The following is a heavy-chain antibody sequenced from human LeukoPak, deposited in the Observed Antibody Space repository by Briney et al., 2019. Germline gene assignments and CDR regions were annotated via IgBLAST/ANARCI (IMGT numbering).Heavy chain of an antibody. J-gene: IGHJ6*04. CDR2: ISGGGGSTI. D-gene: IGHD3-10*02. CDR3: AELGVTMIGGV. V-gene: IGHV3-23*01. Sequence: GGSLRLSCAASGFTFSSFPMSWVRQAPGKGLEWVSVISGGGGSTIYYADSVKGRFTISRDNAKNSLYLQMNSLRAEDTAVYYCAELGVTMIGGVWGKGTTVTISS. CDR1: GFTFSSFP.